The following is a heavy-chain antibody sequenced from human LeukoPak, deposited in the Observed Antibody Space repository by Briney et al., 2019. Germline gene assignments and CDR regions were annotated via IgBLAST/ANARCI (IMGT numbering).Heavy chain of an antibody. D-gene: IGHD1-7*01. V-gene: IGHV3-48*03. CDR1: GFTFSSFE. CDR3: AKLYYYYMDV. Sequence: GGSLRLSCAASGFTFSSFEMKWVRQAPGKGLEWVSYISSGGSTIYYADSVKGRFTISRDNSKNTLYLQMNSLRAEDTAVYYCAKLYYYYMDVWGKGTTVTISS. CDR2: ISSGGSTI. J-gene: IGHJ6*03.